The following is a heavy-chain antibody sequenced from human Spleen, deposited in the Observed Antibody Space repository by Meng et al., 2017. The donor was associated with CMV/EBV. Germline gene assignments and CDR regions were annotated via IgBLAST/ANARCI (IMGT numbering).Heavy chain of an antibody. CDR3: ASLAAAGGYYYGMDV. CDR1: GFTFSSYS. CDR2: ISSSSSYI. J-gene: IGHJ6*02. V-gene: IGHV3-21*01. D-gene: IGHD6-13*01. Sequence: GGSLRLSCAASGFTFSSYSMNWVRQAPGKGLEWVSSISSSSSYIYYADSVKGRFTISRDNAKNSLYLQMNSLRAEDTAVYYCASLAAAGGYYYGMDVWGQGTTVTVSS.